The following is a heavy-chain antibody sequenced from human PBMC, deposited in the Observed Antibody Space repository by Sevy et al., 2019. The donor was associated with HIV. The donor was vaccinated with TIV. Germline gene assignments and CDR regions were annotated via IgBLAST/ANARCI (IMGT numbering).Heavy chain of an antibody. D-gene: IGHD3-22*01. CDR2: IISIFGTA. V-gene: IGHV1-69*13. CDR1: GGTFSSYA. J-gene: IGHJ6*02. Sequence: ASVKVSCKASGGTFSSYAISWVRQAPGQGLEWMGGIISIFGTANYAQKFQGRVTITADESTSTAYMELSSLRSEDTAVYYCARQYYYDSSGNLGYYYYGMDVWGQGTTVTVSS. CDR3: ARQYYYDSSGNLGYYYYGMDV.